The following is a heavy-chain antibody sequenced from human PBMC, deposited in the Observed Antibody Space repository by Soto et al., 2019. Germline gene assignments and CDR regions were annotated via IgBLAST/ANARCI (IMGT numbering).Heavy chain of an antibody. CDR3: ARVLSGNSYYFDY. CDR1: GFTFSSYA. Sequence: GGSLRLSCAASGFTFSSYAMHWVRQAPGKGLEWVAVISYDGSNKYYADSVKGRFTISRDNSKNTLYLQMNSLRAEDTAVYYCARVLSGNSYYFDYWGQGTLVTVSS. V-gene: IGHV3-30-3*01. CDR2: ISYDGSNK. D-gene: IGHD3-10*01. J-gene: IGHJ4*02.